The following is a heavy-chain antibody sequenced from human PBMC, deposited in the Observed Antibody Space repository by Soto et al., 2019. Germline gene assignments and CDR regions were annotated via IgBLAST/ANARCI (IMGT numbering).Heavy chain of an antibody. J-gene: IGHJ4*02. Sequence: QVQLQESGPGLVKPSGTLSLTCTVSGDSVTGNVWWSWVRQPPGQGLEWIGEAYHNGLTDYNPSLKSRVTMSVATTKNEFSLKLTPLTAADTAIYYCARDAAVPGESDRFDYWGQGTLVTVSS. CDR2: AYHNGLT. CDR1: GDSVTGNVW. V-gene: IGHV4-4*02. CDR3: ARDAAVPGESDRFDY. D-gene: IGHD6-19*01.